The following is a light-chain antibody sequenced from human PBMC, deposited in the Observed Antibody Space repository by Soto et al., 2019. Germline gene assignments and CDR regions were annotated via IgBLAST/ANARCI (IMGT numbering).Light chain of an antibody. V-gene: IGKV3-15*01. J-gene: IGKJ5*01. CDR3: QQYNNWPT. Sequence: EIVVTQSPATLSVSPGERATFSCRASQSVNSNLAWYQQKPGQAPRLLILGASTRATGIPARFSGSGSGTEFTLTISSLQSEDIAVYYCQQYNNWPTFGQGTRLEIE. CDR1: QSVNSN. CDR2: GAS.